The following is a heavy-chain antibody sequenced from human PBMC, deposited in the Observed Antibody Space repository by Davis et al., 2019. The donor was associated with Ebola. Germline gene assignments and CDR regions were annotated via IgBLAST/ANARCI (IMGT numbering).Heavy chain of an antibody. CDR1: GGSFSGYY. CDR3: ARGGYSYGFDY. D-gene: IGHD5-18*01. Sequence: SETLSLSCAIYGGSFSGYYWSWIRQPPGKGLEWIGEINHSGSTNYNPSLKSRVTISVDTSKNQFSLKLSSVTAADTAVYYCARGGYSYGFDYWGQGTLVTVSS. V-gene: IGHV4-34*01. J-gene: IGHJ4*02. CDR2: INHSGST.